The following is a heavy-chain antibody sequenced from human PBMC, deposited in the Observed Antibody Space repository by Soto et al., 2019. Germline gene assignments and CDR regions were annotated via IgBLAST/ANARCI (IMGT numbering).Heavy chain of an antibody. Sequence: ASVKVSCTASGYTFTGYGISWVRQAPGQGLEWMGWISAYNGNTNYAQKLQGRVTMTTDTSTSTAYMELRSLRSDDTAVYYCARGRYAFWSGYSYYYYGIDVWGQETTVTVSS. CDR2: ISAYNGNT. V-gene: IGHV1-18*01. D-gene: IGHD3-3*01. CDR3: ARGRYAFWSGYSYYYYGIDV. CDR1: GYTFTGYG. J-gene: IGHJ6*01.